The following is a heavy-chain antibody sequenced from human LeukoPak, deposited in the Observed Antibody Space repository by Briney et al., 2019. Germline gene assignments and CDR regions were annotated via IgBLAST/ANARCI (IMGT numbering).Heavy chain of an antibody. CDR3: TRDFSSSSTVYYYYYMDV. D-gene: IGHD6-6*01. Sequence: SETLSLTCTVSGGSISSRPYYWGWVRQPPGKGLEWIGTISYSGTTYYSPSLKSRVTISLDTSKNQFSLKLSSVTAADTAIYYCTRDFSSSSTVYYYYYMDVWGKGTTVTVSS. CDR1: GGSISSRPYY. V-gene: IGHV4-39*07. J-gene: IGHJ6*03. CDR2: ISYSGTT.